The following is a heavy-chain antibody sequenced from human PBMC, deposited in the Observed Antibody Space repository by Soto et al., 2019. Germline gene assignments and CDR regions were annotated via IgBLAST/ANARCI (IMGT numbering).Heavy chain of an antibody. CDR1: GFTFSSYA. CDR3: AKDQMVRGVLSFHY. V-gene: IGHV3-23*01. CDR2: ISGGGGTT. J-gene: IGHJ4*02. D-gene: IGHD3-10*01. Sequence: EVQLLESGGGLVQPGGSLRLSCAASGFTFSSYAMSWVRKAPGKGLEWVSAISGGGGTTYNADSVKGRFTISRDNSKNTLYLQMNSLRAEDTAVYYCAKDQMVRGVLSFHYWGQGTLVTVSS.